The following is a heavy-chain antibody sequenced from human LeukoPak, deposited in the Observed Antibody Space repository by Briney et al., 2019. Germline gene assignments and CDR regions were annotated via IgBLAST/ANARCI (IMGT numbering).Heavy chain of an antibody. CDR2: IYKSENT. CDR3: ARYYDFWSGYYWFDP. CDR1: GASISSFF. V-gene: IGHV4-59*08. J-gene: IGHJ5*02. Sequence: PSETLSLTCAVSGASISSFFCNWVRQPPGKGLEWIGYIYKSENTNYNPSLKSRVTISVDTSKNQFSLKLSSVTAADTAVYYCARYYDFWSGYYWFDPWGQGTLVTVSS. D-gene: IGHD3-3*01.